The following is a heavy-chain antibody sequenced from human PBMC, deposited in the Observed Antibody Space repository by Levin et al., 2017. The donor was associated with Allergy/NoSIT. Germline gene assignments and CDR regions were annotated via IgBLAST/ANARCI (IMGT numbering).Heavy chain of an antibody. D-gene: IGHD3-10*01. J-gene: IGHJ4*02. CDR2: ISAYNGNT. CDR3: ARDMPNGSGSSS. V-gene: IGHV1-18*01. Sequence: GESLKISCKASGYTFTSYGISWVRQAPGQGLEWMGWISAYNGNTNYAQKLQGRVTMTTDTSTSTAYMELRSLRSDDTAVYYCARDMPNGSGSSSWGQGTLVTVSS. CDR1: GYTFTSYG.